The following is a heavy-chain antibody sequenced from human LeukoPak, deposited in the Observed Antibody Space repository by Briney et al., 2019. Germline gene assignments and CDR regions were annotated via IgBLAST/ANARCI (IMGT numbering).Heavy chain of an antibody. CDR3: ARAAPIQKYYFDY. CDR2: ISSSGSTI. Sequence: GRSLRLSCEASGFDFRSSAMHWVRQAPGKGLEWVSYISSSGSTIYYADSVKGRFTISRDNAKNSLYLQMNSLRAEDTAVYYCARAAPIQKYYFDYWGQGTLVTVSS. CDR1: GFDFRSSA. J-gene: IGHJ4*02. V-gene: IGHV3-48*03.